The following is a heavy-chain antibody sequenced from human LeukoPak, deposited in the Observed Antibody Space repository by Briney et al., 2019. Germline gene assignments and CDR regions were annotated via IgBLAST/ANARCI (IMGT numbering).Heavy chain of an antibody. CDR1: GGSISSSSYY. CDR2: IYYSGST. D-gene: IGHD2-15*01. Sequence: SETLSLTCTVSGGSISSSSYYWGWIRQPPGKGLEWIGSIYYSGSTYYNPSLKSRVTISVDTSKNQISLKLSSVTAADTAVYYCARDLGYCSGGSCYGYYWFDPWGQGTLVTVSS. CDR3: ARDLGYCSGGSCYGYYWFDP. V-gene: IGHV4-39*07. J-gene: IGHJ5*02.